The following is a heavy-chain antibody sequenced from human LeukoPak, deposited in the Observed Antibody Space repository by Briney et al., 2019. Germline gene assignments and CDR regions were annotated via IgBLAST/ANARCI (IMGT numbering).Heavy chain of an antibody. CDR3: ARIGPGDSGSYYVPHYYYYMDV. J-gene: IGHJ6*03. V-gene: IGHV3-11*01. D-gene: IGHD3-10*01. CDR2: ISSSGSTI. CDR1: GFTFSDYY. Sequence: GGSLRLSCAASGFTFSDYYMSWIRQAPGKGLEWVSYISSSGSTIYYADSVKGRFTISRDNAKNSLYLQMNSLRAEDTAVYYCARIGPGDSGSYYVPHYYYYMDVWGKGTTVTISS.